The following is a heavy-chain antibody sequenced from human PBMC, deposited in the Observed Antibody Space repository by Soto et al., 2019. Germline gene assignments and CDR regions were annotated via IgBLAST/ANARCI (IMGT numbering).Heavy chain of an antibody. CDR1: GGSISSSSYY. Sequence: SETLSLTCTVSGGSISSSSYYWGWIRQPPGKGLEWIGSIYYSGSTYYNPSLKSRVTISVDTSKNQFSLKLSSVTAADTAVYYCARFRALTTVTNFDYWGQGTLVTVSS. CDR2: IYYSGST. J-gene: IGHJ4*02. D-gene: IGHD4-17*01. CDR3: ARFRALTTVTNFDY. V-gene: IGHV4-39*01.